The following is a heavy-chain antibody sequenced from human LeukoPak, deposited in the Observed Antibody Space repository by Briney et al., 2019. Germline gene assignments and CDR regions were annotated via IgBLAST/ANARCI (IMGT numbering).Heavy chain of an antibody. J-gene: IGHJ4*02. V-gene: IGHV3-49*04. CDR2: ITSKAYGATT. Sequence: PGGSLRLSCTASGFTFGDYAMSWVRQAPGKGLEWVGFITSKAYGATTDYAASVKGRFTIPRDDSKSIAYLQMNSPKSEDTAVYYCSRHIVGARTFFDYWGQGALVTVSS. CDR3: SRHIVGARTFFDY. CDR1: GFTFGDYA. D-gene: IGHD1-26*01.